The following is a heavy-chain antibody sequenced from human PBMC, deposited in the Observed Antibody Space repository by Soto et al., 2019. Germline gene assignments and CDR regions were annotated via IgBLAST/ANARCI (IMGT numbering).Heavy chain of an antibody. D-gene: IGHD6-13*01. Sequence: EVQLVESGGGLVQPGGSLRLSCAASGFTVSSNYMSWVRQAPGKGLEWVSVIYSGGSTNYADSVKGRFTISRDYSKNTLYLQMNSLRAEDTAVYDCERESGIAADYWGQGTLVTVSS. CDR3: ERESGIAADY. V-gene: IGHV3-66*01. CDR2: IYSGGST. CDR1: GFTVSSNY. J-gene: IGHJ4*02.